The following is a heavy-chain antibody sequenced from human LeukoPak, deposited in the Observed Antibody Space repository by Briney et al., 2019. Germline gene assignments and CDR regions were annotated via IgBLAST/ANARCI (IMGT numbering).Heavy chain of an antibody. CDR3: ARDQYGMDV. CDR2: IIPILGIA. CDR1: GYSFTSYW. Sequence: KISCKGSGYSFTSYWISWVRQAPGQGLEWMGRIIPILGIANYAQKFQGRVTITADKSTSTAYMELSSLRSEDTAVYYCARDQYGMDVWGQGTTVTVSS. V-gene: IGHV1-69*04. J-gene: IGHJ6*02.